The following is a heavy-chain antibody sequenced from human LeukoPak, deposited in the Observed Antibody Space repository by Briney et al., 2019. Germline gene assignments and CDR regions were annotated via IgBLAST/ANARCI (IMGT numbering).Heavy chain of an antibody. CDR3: ARERGSYYPNWFDP. Sequence: SGGSLRLSCAASGFTFSSYGMSWVRQAPGKGLEWVSAISGSGGSTYYADSVKGRFTISRDNSKNALYLQMNSLRAEDTAVYYCARERGSYYPNWFDPWGQGTLVTVSS. D-gene: IGHD3-10*01. J-gene: IGHJ5*02. CDR1: GFTFSSYG. V-gene: IGHV3-23*01. CDR2: ISGSGGST.